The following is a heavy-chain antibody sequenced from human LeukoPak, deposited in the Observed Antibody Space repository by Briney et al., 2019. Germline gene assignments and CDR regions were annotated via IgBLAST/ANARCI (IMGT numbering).Heavy chain of an antibody. Sequence: GASVKVSCKASGYTFTSYYMHWVLQAPGQGLEWMGIINPSGGSTSYAQKFQGRVTMNRDTSTSTVYMELSSLRSEDTAVYYSARGPRIDSSGYYVDYWGQGTLVTVSS. CDR3: ARGPRIDSSGYYVDY. V-gene: IGHV1-46*01. CDR1: GYTFTSYY. D-gene: IGHD3-22*01. CDR2: INPSGGST. J-gene: IGHJ4*02.